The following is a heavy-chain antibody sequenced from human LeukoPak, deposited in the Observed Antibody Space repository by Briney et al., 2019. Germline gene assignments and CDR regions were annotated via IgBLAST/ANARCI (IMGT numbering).Heavy chain of an antibody. V-gene: IGHV4-30-2*01. CDR1: GGSISSGGYY. CDR3: ARAENNQSFDY. CDR2: INHSGST. D-gene: IGHD1/OR15-1a*01. Sequence: PSQTLSLTCTVSGGSISSGGYYWSWIRQPPGKGLEWIGEINHSGSTNYNPSFKSRVTISVDTSKNQFSLKLSSVTAADTAVYYCARAENNQSFDYWGQGTLVTVSS. J-gene: IGHJ4*02.